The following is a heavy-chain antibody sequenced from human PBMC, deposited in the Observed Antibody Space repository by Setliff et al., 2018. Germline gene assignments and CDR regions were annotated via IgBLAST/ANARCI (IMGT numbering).Heavy chain of an antibody. CDR1: GFTFSNYW. CDR3: VKEGIAATGTAFDI. Sequence: GGSLRLSCEASGFTFSNYWMSWVRQTAGKGLEWVANIKQDGSEKYYADSVKGRFTISRDNSKNTLYLQLNSLRPEDTAVYYCVKEGIAATGTAFDIWGQGTMVTVSS. J-gene: IGHJ3*02. D-gene: IGHD6-13*01. CDR2: IKQDGSEK. V-gene: IGHV3-7*01.